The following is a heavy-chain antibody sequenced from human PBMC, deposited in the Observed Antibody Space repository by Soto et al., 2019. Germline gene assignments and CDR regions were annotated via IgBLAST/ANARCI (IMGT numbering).Heavy chain of an antibody. CDR1: GFTFSSYA. CDR2: ISYDGSNK. CDR3: ARTIRGKEATGTMGFDH. Sequence: GGSLRLSCAASGFTFSSYAMHWVRQAPGKGLEWVAVISYDGSNKYYADSVKGRFTISRDTSKNTLYLQLDSLRAEDTAVYYCARTIRGKEATGTMGFDHWGQGT. V-gene: IGHV3-30-3*01. D-gene: IGHD1-1*01. J-gene: IGHJ4*02.